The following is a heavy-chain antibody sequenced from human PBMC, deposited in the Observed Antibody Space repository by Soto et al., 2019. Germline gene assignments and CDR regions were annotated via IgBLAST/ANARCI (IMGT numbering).Heavy chain of an antibody. CDR1: GGSFSGYY. D-gene: IGHD4-17*01. V-gene: IGHV4-34*01. CDR3: ARATGGRPRWLTFYYYGMDV. Sequence: KTSETVSLTCAVYGGSFSGYYWSWIRQPPGKGLEWIGEINHSGSTNYNPSLKSRVTISVDMSKNQFSLKLSSVTAADTAVYYCARATGGRPRWLTFYYYGMDVWGQGTTVTVSS. J-gene: IGHJ6*02. CDR2: INHSGST.